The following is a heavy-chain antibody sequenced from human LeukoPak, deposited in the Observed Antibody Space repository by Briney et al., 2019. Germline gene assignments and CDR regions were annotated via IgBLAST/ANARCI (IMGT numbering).Heavy chain of an antibody. D-gene: IGHD3-9*01. J-gene: IGHJ4*02. CDR3: ARGRLGPGY. CDR2: INHSGST. V-gene: IGHV4-34*01. CDR1: GGSFSGYY. Sequence: SETLSLTCAVYGGSFSGYYWSWIRQPPGKGLEWIGEINHSGSTNYNPSLKSRVTISVDTSRNQSSLKLSSVTAADTAVYYCARGRLGPGYWGQGTLVTVSS.